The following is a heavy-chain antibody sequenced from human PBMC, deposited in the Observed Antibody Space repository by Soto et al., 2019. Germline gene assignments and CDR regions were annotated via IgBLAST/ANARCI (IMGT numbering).Heavy chain of an antibody. CDR3: VSTERRTSGNYFFGSMDV. CDR2: FCYSVST. CDR1: GASIRSSIYC. V-gene: IGHV4-39*01. Sequence: LSLTCTVSGASIRSSIYCWGWVRQPPGKGLQWIGSFCYSVSTYYNTSLDRRLTISVDTSKNQFSLNMDSVTAAHKAVYYCVSTERRTSGNYFFGSMDVWGQGTTGTVSS. J-gene: IGHJ6*02. D-gene: IGHD3-22*01.